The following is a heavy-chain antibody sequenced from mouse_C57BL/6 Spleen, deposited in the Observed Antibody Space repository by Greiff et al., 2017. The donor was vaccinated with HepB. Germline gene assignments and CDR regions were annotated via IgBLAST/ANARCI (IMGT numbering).Heavy chain of an antibody. J-gene: IGHJ2*01. CDR3: ARSDGDFDY. CDR2: IYTSDSET. V-gene: IGHV1-61*01. Sequence: QVQLQQPGAELVRPGSSVKLSCKASGYTFTSYWMDWVKQRPGQGLEWIGNIYTSDSETHYNQKFKDKATLTVDKSSSTAYMQLSSLTSEDSAVYYCARSDGDFDYWGQGTTLTVSS. CDR1: GYTFTSYW.